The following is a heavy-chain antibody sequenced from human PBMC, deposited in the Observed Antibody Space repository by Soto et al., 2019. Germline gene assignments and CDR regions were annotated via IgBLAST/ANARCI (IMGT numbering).Heavy chain of an antibody. Sequence: QLQLQESGSGLVKPSQTLSLTCAVSGGSISSGGYSWSWIRQPPGKGLEWIGYIYQSGSTYYNPSRKSGFHISVDRSKNQSSPKLSSVTAADTAVYYCAAGGGLPRYYWGQGTLVTVSS. D-gene: IGHD5-12*01. CDR1: GGSISSGGYS. CDR3: AAGGGLPRYY. V-gene: IGHV4-30-2*01. CDR2: IYQSGST. J-gene: IGHJ4*02.